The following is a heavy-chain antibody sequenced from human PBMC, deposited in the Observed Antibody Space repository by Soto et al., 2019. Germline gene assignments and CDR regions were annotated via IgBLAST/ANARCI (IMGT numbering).Heavy chain of an antibody. CDR3: AXKGRRFSGSSPYNWFDP. V-gene: IGHV4-34*01. Sequence: SETLSLTCAAYGGSFSGYYWSWIRQPPGKGLEWIGEINHSGSTNYNPSLKSRVTISVDTSKNQFSLKLSSVTAADTAVYYCAXKGRRFSGSSPYNWFDPWGQGTLVTVSS. J-gene: IGHJ5*02. D-gene: IGHD1-26*01. CDR2: INHSGST. CDR1: GGSFSGYY.